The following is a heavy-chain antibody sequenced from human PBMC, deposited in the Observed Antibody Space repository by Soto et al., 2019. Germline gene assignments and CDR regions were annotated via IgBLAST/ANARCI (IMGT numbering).Heavy chain of an antibody. CDR2: ISYDGSNK. V-gene: IGHV3-30-3*01. Sequence: QVQLVESGGGVVQPGRSLRLSCAASGFTFSSYAMHWVRQAPGKGLEWVAVISYDGSNKYYADSVKGRFTISRDNSKNTLYLQMNSLRAEDTAVYYCARDPMGRYYGSGSYYCHYWGQGTLVTVSS. D-gene: IGHD3-10*01. CDR3: ARDPMGRYYGSGSYYCHY. J-gene: IGHJ4*02. CDR1: GFTFSSYA.